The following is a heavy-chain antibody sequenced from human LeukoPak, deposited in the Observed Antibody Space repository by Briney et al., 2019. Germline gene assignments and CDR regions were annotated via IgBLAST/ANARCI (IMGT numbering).Heavy chain of an antibody. CDR2: IYHSGST. Sequence: LETLSLTCTVSGYSISSGYYWGWIRQPPGKGLEWIGSIYHSGSTYYNPSLKSRVTISVDTSKNQFSLKLSSVTAADTAVYYCARSILTLGYYFDYWGQGTLVTVSS. V-gene: IGHV4-38-2*02. CDR1: GYSISSGYY. J-gene: IGHJ4*02. D-gene: IGHD3-3*02. CDR3: ARSILTLGYYFDY.